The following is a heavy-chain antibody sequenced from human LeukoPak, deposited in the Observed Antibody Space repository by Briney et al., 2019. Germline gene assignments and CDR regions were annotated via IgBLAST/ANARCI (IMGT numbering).Heavy chain of an antibody. D-gene: IGHD2-15*01. CDR3: ARLPYCSGGSCRDY. CDR1: GGSISSYY. V-gene: IGHV4-59*08. J-gene: IGHJ4*02. Sequence: SETLSLTCTVSGGSISSYYWSWIRQPPGKGLEWIGYIYYSGSTNYNPSLKSRVTISVDTSKNQFSLKLSSVTAADTAVYYRARLPYCSGGSCRDYWGQGTLVTVSS. CDR2: IYYSGST.